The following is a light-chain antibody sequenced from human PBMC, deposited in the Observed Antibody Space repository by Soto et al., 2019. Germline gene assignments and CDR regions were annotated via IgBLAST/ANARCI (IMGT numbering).Light chain of an antibody. V-gene: IGKV1-5*03. Sequence: DIQMTHSPSTLSASVGDTVTVTCRASQSVSGWLAWYQQKPGEVPKLLIYKASVLESGVPSRFSGSGSGTEFTLTISRLQPEDVATYYCQHWSFGQGTKVDI. CDR3: QHWS. J-gene: IGKJ1*01. CDR2: KAS. CDR1: QSVSGW.